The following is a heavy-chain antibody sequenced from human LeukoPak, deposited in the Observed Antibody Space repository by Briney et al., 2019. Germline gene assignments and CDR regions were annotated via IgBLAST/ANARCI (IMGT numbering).Heavy chain of an antibody. Sequence: SETLSLTCTVSGGSIGSYYWSWIRQPPGKGLEWIGYIYYSGSTNYNPSLKSRVTISVDTSKNQFSLKLSSVTAADTAVYYCALGGAYGGNSAVDYWGQGTLVTVSS. J-gene: IGHJ4*02. D-gene: IGHD4-23*01. CDR3: ALGGAYGGNSAVDY. CDR2: IYYSGST. CDR1: GGSIGSYY. V-gene: IGHV4-59*01.